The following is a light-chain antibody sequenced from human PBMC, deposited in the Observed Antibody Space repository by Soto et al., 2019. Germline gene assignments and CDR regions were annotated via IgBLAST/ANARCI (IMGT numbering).Light chain of an antibody. J-gene: IGLJ2*01. CDR2: EVS. Sequence: QSALTQPASVSGSPGQSITISCTGTSSDVGGYNFVSWYQQLPGKAPKLIIFEVSNRPSGVSNRFSGSKSANTASLTISGLQAEDEADYYCSSYASSNIAVFGGGTQLTVL. CDR3: SSYASSNIAV. V-gene: IGLV2-14*01. CDR1: SSDVGGYNF.